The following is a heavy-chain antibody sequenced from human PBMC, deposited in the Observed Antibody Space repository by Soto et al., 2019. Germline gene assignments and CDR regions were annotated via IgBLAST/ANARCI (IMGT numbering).Heavy chain of an antibody. D-gene: IGHD2-21*02. J-gene: IGHJ3*02. Sequence: GESLKISCKGSGYSFTSYWIGWVRQMPGKGLEWMGIIYPGDSDTRYSPSFQGQVTISADKSISTAYLQWSSLKASDTAMYYCARSGLLDGIQDAFDIWGQGTMVTVSS. CDR3: ARSGLLDGIQDAFDI. V-gene: IGHV5-51*01. CDR2: IYPGDSDT. CDR1: GYSFTSYW.